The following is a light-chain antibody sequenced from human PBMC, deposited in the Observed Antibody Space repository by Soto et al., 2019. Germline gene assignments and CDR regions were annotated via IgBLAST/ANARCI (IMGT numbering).Light chain of an antibody. CDR3: AAWDDSLFWV. CDR2: STN. Sequence: QSVLPQPPSASGTPGQRVTISCSGGSSNIGDNTVNWYQQLPGTAPKLLIYSTNQRPSGVPDRFSGSKSGTSASLAISGLQSEDEADYYCAAWDDSLFWVFGGGTKLTVL. V-gene: IGLV1-44*01. J-gene: IGLJ3*02. CDR1: SSNIGDNT.